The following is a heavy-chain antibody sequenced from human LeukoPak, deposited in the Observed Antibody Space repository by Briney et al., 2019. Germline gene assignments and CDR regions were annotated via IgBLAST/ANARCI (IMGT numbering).Heavy chain of an antibody. CDR2: IGTAGDT. V-gene: IGHV3-13*01. Sequence: GGSLRLSCAASGFTFSSYDMHWVRQVTGKGLEWVSCIGTAGDTYYPGSVKGRFTISRENAKNSLYLQMNSLRAGDTAVYYCVRGNRIDYSNWFDPWGQGTLVTVSS. CDR1: GFTFSSYD. J-gene: IGHJ5*02. CDR3: VRGNRIDYSNWFDP. D-gene: IGHD4-11*01.